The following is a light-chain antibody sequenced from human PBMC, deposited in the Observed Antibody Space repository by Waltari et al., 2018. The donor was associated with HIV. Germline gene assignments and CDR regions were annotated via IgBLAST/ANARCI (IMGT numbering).Light chain of an antibody. CDR2: EVS. V-gene: IGLV2-14*01. CDR3: CSYTNSGVWV. CDR1: TNDISNNNY. Sequence: QSALTQPASVSGFPGQSITIPCTGTTNDISNNNYVSWYQVIPGAAPKLILYEVSNRPSGSPHRLSASKAGGTASLTISGLQSEDEADYFCCSYTNSGVWVFGAGTK. J-gene: IGLJ3*02.